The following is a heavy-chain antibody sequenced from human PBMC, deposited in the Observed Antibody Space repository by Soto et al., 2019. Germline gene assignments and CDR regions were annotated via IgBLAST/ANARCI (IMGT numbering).Heavy chain of an antibody. J-gene: IGHJ6*02. Sequence: ASVKVSCKASGYTFTSYGISWVRQAPGQGLEWMGWISAYNGNTNYAQKLQGRVTMTTDTSTSTAYMELRSLRSDDTAVYYCARVGYDFWSGYLMFGVDNYYYYGMDVWGQGTTVTVSS. CDR2: ISAYNGNT. D-gene: IGHD3-3*01. CDR3: ARVGYDFWSGYLMFGVDNYYYYGMDV. CDR1: GYTFTSYG. V-gene: IGHV1-18*01.